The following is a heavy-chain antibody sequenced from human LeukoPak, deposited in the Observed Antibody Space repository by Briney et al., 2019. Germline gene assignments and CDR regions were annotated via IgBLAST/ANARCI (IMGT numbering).Heavy chain of an antibody. J-gene: IGHJ5*02. Sequence: PGGSLRLSCAASGFTFSSYWMSWVRQAPGKGLEWVAIIKQDGSEKYYVDSVKGRFTISRDNAKNSLYLQMNSLRAEDTAVYYCARGRGRSGIAVAGTRGSNWFDPWGQGTLVTVSS. CDR3: ARGRGRSGIAVAGTRGSNWFDP. V-gene: IGHV3-7*01. D-gene: IGHD6-19*01. CDR2: IKQDGSEK. CDR1: GFTFSSYW.